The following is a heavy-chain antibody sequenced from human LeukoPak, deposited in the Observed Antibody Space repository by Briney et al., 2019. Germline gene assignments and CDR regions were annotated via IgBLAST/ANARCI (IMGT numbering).Heavy chain of an antibody. CDR3: AKGGGIFGVVIILPFDY. CDR2: ISGSLGST. Sequence: GGSLRLSCAASEFTFSSYAKSWVRQAPGKGLEWVSSISGSLGSTSYADSVKGRFTISRDNSKNTLYLQMNSLRAEDTAVYYCAKGGGIFGVVIILPFDYWGQGTLVTVSS. V-gene: IGHV3-23*01. J-gene: IGHJ4*02. CDR1: EFTFSSYA. D-gene: IGHD3-3*01.